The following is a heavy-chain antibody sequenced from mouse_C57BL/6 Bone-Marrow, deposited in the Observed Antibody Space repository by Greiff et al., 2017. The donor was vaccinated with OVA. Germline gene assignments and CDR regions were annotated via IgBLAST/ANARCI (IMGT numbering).Heavy chain of an antibody. Sequence: QVQLQQPGAELVKPGASVKLSCKASGYTFTSYWMHWVKQRPGRGLEWSGRIDPNSGGTKYNEKLKSKATLTVDKPSSTAYMQLSSLTSEDSAVYYCARYYYGSSSSWFAYWGQGTLVTVSA. J-gene: IGHJ3*01. V-gene: IGHV1-72*01. D-gene: IGHD1-1*01. CDR3: ARYYYGSSSSWFAY. CDR2: IDPNSGGT. CDR1: GYTFTSYW.